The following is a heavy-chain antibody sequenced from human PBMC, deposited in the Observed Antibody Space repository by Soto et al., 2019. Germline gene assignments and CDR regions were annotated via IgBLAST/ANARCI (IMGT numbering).Heavy chain of an antibody. CDR3: AHRRPAARSPGGYDYYYMDV. CDR1: GFSLSTNRMG. D-gene: IGHD6-6*01. J-gene: IGHJ6*03. CDR2: IYWDDDK. Sequence: SGPTLVNPTQTLTLTCTFSGFSLSTNRMGVGWIRQPPGKALEWLAFIYWDDDKRYSTSLKSRLTITKDPSKNQVVLTMTNMDPADTATYYCAHRRPAARSPGGYDYYYMDVWGKGTTVTVSS. V-gene: IGHV2-5*02.